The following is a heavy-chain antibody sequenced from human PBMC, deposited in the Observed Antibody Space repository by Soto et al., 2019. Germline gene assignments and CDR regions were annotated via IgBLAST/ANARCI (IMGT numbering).Heavy chain of an antibody. Sequence: QVQLQQWGAGLLKPSETLSLTCAVYGGSFSGYYWSWIRQPPGKGLEWIGEINPSGSTNYNPSLKSRVTISVDTTKNQFSLKLRSVTAADTAVYYCARGHTQYYDFWSGYYVGGFDXWGQGXLVTVSS. V-gene: IGHV4-34*01. CDR3: ARGHTQYYDFWSGYYVGGFDX. J-gene: IGHJ5*02. CDR2: INPSGST. D-gene: IGHD3-3*01. CDR1: GGSFSGYY.